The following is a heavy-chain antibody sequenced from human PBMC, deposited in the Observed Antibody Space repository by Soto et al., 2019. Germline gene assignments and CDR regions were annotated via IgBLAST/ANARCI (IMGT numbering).Heavy chain of an antibody. CDR2: FIPIFATA. Sequence: QVQLVQSGAEVQKPGSSVKVSCKASGGTFSTYAISWVRQAPGQGLEWMGGFIPIFATANYAQKFQGRVTITADESTSTAYMELSSLRSEDTAVYYCARQFDSDTSGYYYAYWGQGTLVTVSS. CDR1: GGTFSTYA. J-gene: IGHJ4*02. V-gene: IGHV1-69*01. CDR3: ARQFDSDTSGYYYAY. D-gene: IGHD3-22*01.